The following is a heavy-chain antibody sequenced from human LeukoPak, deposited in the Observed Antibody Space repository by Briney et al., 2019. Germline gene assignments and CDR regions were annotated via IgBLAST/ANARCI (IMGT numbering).Heavy chain of an antibody. J-gene: IGHJ4*02. V-gene: IGHV4-38-2*02. CDR1: GYSLSSGYY. Sequence: PSETLSLTCTVSGYSLSSGYYWGWSRQPPGKRLEGIGSIYHSGSTYYNPSLKSRVTISVDTSKNQFSLKLSSVTAADTDLSYCAKTKLGWLLFDFWGQGILVTVSS. D-gene: IGHD3-9*01. CDR3: AKTKLGWLLFDF. CDR2: IYHSGST.